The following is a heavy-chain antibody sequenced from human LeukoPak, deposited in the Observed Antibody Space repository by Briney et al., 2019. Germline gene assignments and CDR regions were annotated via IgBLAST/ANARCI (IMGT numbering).Heavy chain of an antibody. CDR3: ARDILGSQTPFDY. CDR2: ISNSGGSS. V-gene: IGHV3-23*01. D-gene: IGHD1-26*01. Sequence: PGGSLRLSCAASGFSFSTYALGWVRQAPGKGLEWVSSISNSGGSSYYADSVKGRFSISRDNSKNTLYLQMNSLRAEDTAVYYCARDILGSQTPFDYWGQGTLVTVSS. J-gene: IGHJ4*02. CDR1: GFSFSTYA.